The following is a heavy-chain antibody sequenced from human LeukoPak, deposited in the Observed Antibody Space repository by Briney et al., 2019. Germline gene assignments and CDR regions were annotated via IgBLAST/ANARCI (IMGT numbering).Heavy chain of an antibody. Sequence: GGSLRLSCAASGFTFSSYEMNWVRQAPGKGLEWVSYISSSGSTIYYADSVKGRFTISRDNAKNSLYLQMNSLRAEDAAVYYCARLGVRRVATGIDYWGQGTLVTVSS. V-gene: IGHV3-48*03. D-gene: IGHD5-12*01. CDR1: GFTFSSYE. J-gene: IGHJ4*02. CDR2: ISSSGSTI. CDR3: ARLGVRRVATGIDY.